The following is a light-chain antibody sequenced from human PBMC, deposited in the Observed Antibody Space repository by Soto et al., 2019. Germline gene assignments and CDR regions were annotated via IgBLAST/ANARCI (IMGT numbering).Light chain of an antibody. V-gene: IGKV4-1*01. Sequence: DIVMTQSPDSLAVSLGERATINCKSSQSVLYSSNNKNYLAWYQQKPGQPPKLLIYWASTRESGVPDRFSGSGSGTDFTLTIMSLQAEDVAVYYCQQDYSTPWTFGQGTKVEIK. CDR2: WAS. J-gene: IGKJ1*01. CDR3: QQDYSTPWT. CDR1: QSVLYSSNNKNY.